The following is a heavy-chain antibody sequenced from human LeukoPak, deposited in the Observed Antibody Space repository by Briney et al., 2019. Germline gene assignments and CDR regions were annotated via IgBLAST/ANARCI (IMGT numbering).Heavy chain of an antibody. J-gene: IGHJ3*02. CDR1: GGSFSGYY. Sequence: SVTLSLTCAVYGGSFSGYYWSWIRQPPGKGLEWIGEINHSGSTNYNPSLKSRVTISIDTSKNQFSLKLSSVTAADTAVYYCARDLVAVTKGFDIWGQGTMVSVSS. CDR2: INHSGST. D-gene: IGHD4-17*01. CDR3: ARDLVAVTKGFDI. V-gene: IGHV4-34*01.